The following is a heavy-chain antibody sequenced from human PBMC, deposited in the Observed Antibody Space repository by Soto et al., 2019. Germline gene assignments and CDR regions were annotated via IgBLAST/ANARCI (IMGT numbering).Heavy chain of an antibody. CDR3: AKGEDYDFWSGYYRYYFDY. D-gene: IGHD3-3*01. J-gene: IGHJ4*02. CDR1: GFTFSSYA. V-gene: IGHV3-23*01. Sequence: GGSLRLSCAASGFTFSSYAMSWVRQAPGKGLEWVSAISGSGGSTYYADSVKGRFTISRDNSKNTLYLQMNSLRAEDTAVYYCAKGEDYDFWSGYYRYYFDYWGQGTLVTVSS. CDR2: ISGSGGST.